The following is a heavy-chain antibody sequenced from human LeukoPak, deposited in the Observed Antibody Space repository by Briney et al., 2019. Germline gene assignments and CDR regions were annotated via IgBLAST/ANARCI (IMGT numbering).Heavy chain of an antibody. D-gene: IGHD4-17*01. CDR2: ISGSSRYI. CDR1: GFTFSSYS. CDR3: ARRSEMTTVTTFDY. J-gene: IGHJ4*02. Sequence: GGSLRLSCAASGFTFSSYSMNWVRQAPGTGLEWVSSISGSSRYIYYADSMKGRFTISRDNAKNSLYLQMSSLRAEDTAVYYCARRSEMTTVTTFDYWGQGILVTVSS. V-gene: IGHV3-21*01.